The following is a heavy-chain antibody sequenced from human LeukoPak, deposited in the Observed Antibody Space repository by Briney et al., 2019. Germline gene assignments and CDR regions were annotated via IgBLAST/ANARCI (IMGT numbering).Heavy chain of an antibody. Sequence: SDTLSLTCAVSGYSISSSNWWGWIRQPPGKGLEWIGYIYYSGSTYYNPSLKSRVTISVDKSKNQFSLRLTSVTAADTAVYYCARELWFVNAPGSWFDPWGQGTLVTVSS. CDR2: IYYSGST. D-gene: IGHD3-10*01. J-gene: IGHJ5*02. V-gene: IGHV4-28*03. CDR1: GYSISSSNW. CDR3: ARELWFVNAPGSWFDP.